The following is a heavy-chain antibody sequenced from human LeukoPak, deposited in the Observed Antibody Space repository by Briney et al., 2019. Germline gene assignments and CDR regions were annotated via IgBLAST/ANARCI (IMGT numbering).Heavy chain of an antibody. CDR3: ARLLDNDSSGNPDTFDV. J-gene: IGHJ3*01. CDR2: FSYTGRT. CDR1: GFSLSGHY. V-gene: IGHV4-59*11. Sequence: SETLSLTCTVSGFSLSGHYWSCIRQPPGKRLEWIGYFSYTGRTKYNPSFQSRVTISIDTSKSQFSLQMTSVTSADTAVYSCARLLDNDSSGNPDTFDVWGQGTTVIVSS. D-gene: IGHD3-22*01.